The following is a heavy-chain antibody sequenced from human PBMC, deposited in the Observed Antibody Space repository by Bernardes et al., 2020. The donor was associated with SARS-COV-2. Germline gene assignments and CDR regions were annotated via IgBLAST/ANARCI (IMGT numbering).Heavy chain of an antibody. V-gene: IGHV1-18*01. CDR2: ISAYNGNT. CDR3: ARAPHRAAAGRFDY. CDR1: GYTFTSYG. Sequence: ASVKVSCKASGYTFTSYGISWVRQAPGQGLEWMGWISAYNGNTNYAQKLQGRVTMTTDTSTSTAYMELRSLRSDDTAVYDCARAPHRAAAGRFDYWGQGTLVTVSA. D-gene: IGHD6-13*01. J-gene: IGHJ4*02.